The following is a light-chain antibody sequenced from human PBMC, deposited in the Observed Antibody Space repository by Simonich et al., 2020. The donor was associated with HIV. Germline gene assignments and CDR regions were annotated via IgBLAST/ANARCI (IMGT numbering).Light chain of an antibody. CDR2: DAS. V-gene: IGKV3D-15*01. Sequence: EIVMPQSPSTLSVSPGERATLSCRTSQSVSNTLAWYQQKPGQAPRLLIYDASTWSTGIPARFSGSGAGTEFTLTISRLQSEDFAVYYCQQYNNWPPLTFGGGTKVEIK. CDR1: QSVSNT. CDR3: QQYNNWPPLT. J-gene: IGKJ4*01.